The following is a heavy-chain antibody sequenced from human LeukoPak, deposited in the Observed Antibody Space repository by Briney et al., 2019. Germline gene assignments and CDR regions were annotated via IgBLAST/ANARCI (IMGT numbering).Heavy chain of an antibody. CDR2: IYYSGST. CDR3: ARQERDSSGYTLFDY. J-gene: IGHJ4*02. CDR1: GGSISSSSYY. V-gene: IGHV4-39*01. Sequence: SETLSLTCTVSGGSISSSSYYWGWTRQPPGKGLEWIGSIYYSGSTYYNPSLKSRVTISVDTSKNQFSLKLSSVTAADTAVYYCARQERDSSGYTLFDYWGQGTLVTVSS. D-gene: IGHD3-22*01.